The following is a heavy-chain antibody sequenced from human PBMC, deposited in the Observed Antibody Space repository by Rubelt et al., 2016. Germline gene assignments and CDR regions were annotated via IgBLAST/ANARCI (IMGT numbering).Heavy chain of an antibody. CDR3: ARVTYTGNYGRGWFDP. J-gene: IGHJ5*02. V-gene: IGHV4-39*01. CDR2: IYSGWGA. D-gene: IGHD1-1*01. CDR1: GGSISSTAYY. Sequence: QLQLQLSGPRLVKPSETLSLTCTVSGGSISSTAYYWGWVRQPPGKGLEWIGSIYSGWGADCNPSLKSRVTISVDTSNHQFSLKRSSVTAADTAVYYCARVTYTGNYGRGWFDPWGQGTLVTVSS.